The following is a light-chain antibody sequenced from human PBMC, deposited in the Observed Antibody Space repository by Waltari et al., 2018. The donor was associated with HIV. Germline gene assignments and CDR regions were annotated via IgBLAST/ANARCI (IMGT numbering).Light chain of an antibody. CDR1: ISDVGGYNY. CDR3: SAYAGSNNRWV. CDR2: EVS. Sequence: QSALTQPPSASGSPGQSVTISCTGTISDVGGYNYVSWYQHLPGKAPKLIIYEVSKRPSGCPDRFSGSKSGSTASLTVSVLQAEDEADYYCSAYAGSNNRWVFGGGTKLTAL. V-gene: IGLV2-8*01. J-gene: IGLJ3*02.